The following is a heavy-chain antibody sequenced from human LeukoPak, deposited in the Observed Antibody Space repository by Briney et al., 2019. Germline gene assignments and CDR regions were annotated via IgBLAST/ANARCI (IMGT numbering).Heavy chain of an antibody. Sequence: PGGSLRLSCAASGFTFSSYAMHWVRQAPGKGLEWVSVISGSDGSTYYADSVKGRFTISRDNSKNTLYLQMNSLRAEDTAVYYCAKVWADYYYYYYGMDVWGQGTTVTVSS. CDR3: AKVWADYYYYYYGMDV. V-gene: IGHV3-23*01. CDR2: ISGSDGST. D-gene: IGHD1-26*01. CDR1: GFTFSSYA. J-gene: IGHJ6*02.